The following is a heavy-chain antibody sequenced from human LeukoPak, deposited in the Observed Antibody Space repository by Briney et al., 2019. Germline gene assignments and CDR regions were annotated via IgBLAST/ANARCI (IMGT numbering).Heavy chain of an antibody. J-gene: IGHJ6*02. CDR1: GGSISSYY. V-gene: IGHV4-4*07. D-gene: IGHD1-1*01. CDR2: IYTSGST. Sequence: SETLSLTCTVSGGSISSYYWSWIRQPAGKGLEWIGRIYTSGSTNYNPSLKSRVTMSVDTSKNQFSLKLSSVTAADTAVYYCARDRSLERPYYGMDVWGQGTTVTVSS. CDR3: ARDRSLERPYYGMDV.